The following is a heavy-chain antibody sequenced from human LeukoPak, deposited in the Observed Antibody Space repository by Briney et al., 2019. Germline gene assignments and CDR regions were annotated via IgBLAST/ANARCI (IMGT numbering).Heavy chain of an antibody. CDR2: INHSGST. V-gene: IGHV4-34*01. J-gene: IGHJ4*02. D-gene: IGHD3-22*01. Sequence: SETLSLTCAVYGGSFSGYYWSWIRQPPGKGLEWIGEINHSGSTNYNPSLKSRVTISVDTSKNQFSLKLSSVTAADTAVYYCAPPDYYDSSGYYYTLGDWGQGTLVTVSP. CDR1: GGSFSGYY. CDR3: APPDYYDSSGYYYTLGD.